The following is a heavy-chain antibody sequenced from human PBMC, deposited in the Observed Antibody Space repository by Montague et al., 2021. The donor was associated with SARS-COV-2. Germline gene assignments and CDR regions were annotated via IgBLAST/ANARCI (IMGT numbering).Heavy chain of an antibody. CDR1: GGSTSSGSYY. CDR3: ARDVVAAPGTFDY. J-gene: IGHJ4*02. CDR2: IYTSGST. V-gene: IGHV4-61*02. D-gene: IGHD6-13*01. Sequence: TLSLTCTVSGGSTSSGSYYWSWIRQPAGKGLEWIGRIYTSGSTNYNPSLKSRVTISVDTSKKQFSLRLSPVTAADTAVYYCARDVVAAPGTFDYWGQGALVTVSS.